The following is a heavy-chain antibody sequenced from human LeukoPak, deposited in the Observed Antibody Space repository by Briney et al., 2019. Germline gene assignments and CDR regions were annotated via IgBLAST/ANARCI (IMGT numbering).Heavy chain of an antibody. Sequence: PGGSLRLSCAASGFTVGSNYMNWVRQAPGKGLEWVSVIYSGGSTYYADSVKGRFTISRDNSKNTLYLQMNSLRAEDTAVYYCARHEIAVAGSPDYWGQGTLVTVSS. CDR3: ARHEIAVAGSPDY. D-gene: IGHD6-19*01. CDR1: GFTVGSNY. CDR2: IYSGGST. V-gene: IGHV3-66*04. J-gene: IGHJ4*02.